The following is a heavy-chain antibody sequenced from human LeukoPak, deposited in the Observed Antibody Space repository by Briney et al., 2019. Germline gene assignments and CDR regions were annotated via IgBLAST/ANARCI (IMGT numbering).Heavy chain of an antibody. J-gene: IGHJ2*01. CDR2: IYYTGTT. D-gene: IGHD7-27*01. V-gene: IGHV4-59*02. Sequence: PSETLSLTCTVSGGSVSSSYWNWIRQPPSMGLEWIGDIYYTGTTNYNPSLKSRVTISVDTSKNQFSLNLSSVTAADTAVYYCARDPGEGNFGLWGRGTLVTVSS. CDR1: GGSVSSSY. CDR3: ARDPGEGNFGL.